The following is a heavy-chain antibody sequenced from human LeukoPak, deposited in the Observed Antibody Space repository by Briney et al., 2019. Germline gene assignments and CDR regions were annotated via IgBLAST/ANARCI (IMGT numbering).Heavy chain of an antibody. V-gene: IGHV1-69*05. J-gene: IGHJ4*02. D-gene: IGHD3-3*01. Sequence: SVKLSCNASGGTFSSYAISWVRHAPAQGLEGMGGILPIFGTAIHAQKFEGRVTITTDESTSTAYMELSSLRSEDTAVYYCASSGRNYDFWSGYFNYWGQGTLVTVSS. CDR2: ILPIFGTA. CDR3: ASSGRNYDFWSGYFNY. CDR1: GGTFSSYA.